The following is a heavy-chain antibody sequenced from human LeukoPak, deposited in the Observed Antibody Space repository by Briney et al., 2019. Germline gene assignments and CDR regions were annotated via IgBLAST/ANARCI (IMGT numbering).Heavy chain of an antibody. CDR1: GFTVSSNY. J-gene: IGHJ4*02. CDR3: ALESAGTLRY. Sequence: PGGSLRLSCAASGFTVSSNYMSWVRQAPGKGLEWVSVIYSGGNTHYADSVKGRFTIPGDNSRNTLHLQMNSLRAEDTAVYYCALESAGTLRYWGQGTLVTVSS. D-gene: IGHD6-13*01. V-gene: IGHV3-66*01. CDR2: IYSGGNT.